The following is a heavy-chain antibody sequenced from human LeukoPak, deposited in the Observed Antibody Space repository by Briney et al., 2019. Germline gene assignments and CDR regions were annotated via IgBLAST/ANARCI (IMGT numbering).Heavy chain of an antibody. CDR1: GFTVSSNY. Sequence: AGSLRLSCAASGFTVSSNYMSWVRQAPGKGLEWVSVIYSGGSTYYADSVKGRFTISRHNSKNTLYLQMNSLRAEDTAVYYCARGSGYCSGGSCHHDAFDIWGQGTMVTVSS. D-gene: IGHD2-15*01. CDR3: ARGSGYCSGGSCHHDAFDI. J-gene: IGHJ3*02. V-gene: IGHV3-53*04. CDR2: IYSGGST.